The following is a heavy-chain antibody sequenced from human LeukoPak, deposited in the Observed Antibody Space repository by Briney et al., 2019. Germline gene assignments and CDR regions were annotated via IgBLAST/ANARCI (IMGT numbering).Heavy chain of an antibody. CDR2: IDSDGSST. Sequence: GGSLRLSCAASGFTFSSYWMHWVRQAPGKGLVWVSRIDSDGSSTSYADSVKGRFTISRDNAKNTLYLQMNSLRAEDTAVYYCAREDIWDAFDIWGQGTMVTVSS. CDR3: AREDIWDAFDI. D-gene: IGHD2-15*01. J-gene: IGHJ3*02. V-gene: IGHV3-74*01. CDR1: GFTFSSYW.